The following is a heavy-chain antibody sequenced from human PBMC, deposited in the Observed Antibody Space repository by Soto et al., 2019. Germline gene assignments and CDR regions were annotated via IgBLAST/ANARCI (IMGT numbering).Heavy chain of an antibody. D-gene: IGHD6-19*01. J-gene: IGHJ6*02. V-gene: IGHV1-18*01. CDR2: ISAYNGNT. CDR3: ARVVASVAGPYGMDV. CDR1: GYTFTSYV. Sequence: QVQLVQSGAEVKKPGASVKVSCRASGYTFTSYVIIWVRQAPGQGLEWMGWISAYNGNTNFAQKLQGRVNMTTDTSTSTAYMELRSLRSDDTAVYYCARVVASVAGPYGMDVWGQGTTVTVSS.